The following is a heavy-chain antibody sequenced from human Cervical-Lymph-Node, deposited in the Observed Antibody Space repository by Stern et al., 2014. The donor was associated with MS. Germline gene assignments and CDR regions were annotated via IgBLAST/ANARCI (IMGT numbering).Heavy chain of an antibody. J-gene: IGHJ5*02. CDR2: SVTMFAKA. V-gene: IGHV1-69*01. CDR3: ARERSIHYPAFAP. CDR1: GGSFKSYA. Sequence: MQLVESGAEVKKPGSSGRVSCKASGGSFKSYAFNWLRQAPGQGLEWMGDSVTMFAKANYAQKFQGRVTVTADEATNTVYMELSFLTSEDTAVYYCARERSIHYPAFAPWGQGTLVTVSS. D-gene: IGHD3-10*01.